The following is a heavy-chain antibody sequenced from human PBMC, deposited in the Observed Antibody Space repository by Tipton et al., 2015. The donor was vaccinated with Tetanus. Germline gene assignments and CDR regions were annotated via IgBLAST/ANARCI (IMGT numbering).Heavy chain of an antibody. J-gene: IGHJ3*02. D-gene: IGHD3-22*01. V-gene: IGHV3-33*01. CDR1: GFTFSSYG. CDR2: IWNDGSNK. Sequence: SGFTFSSYGMHWVRQAPGKGLEWVADIWNDGSNKYYADSVKGRFTISRDNSKNTLYLQMNSLRAEDTAVYYCARGLDAFDIWGQGTMVTVSS. CDR3: ARGLDAFDI.